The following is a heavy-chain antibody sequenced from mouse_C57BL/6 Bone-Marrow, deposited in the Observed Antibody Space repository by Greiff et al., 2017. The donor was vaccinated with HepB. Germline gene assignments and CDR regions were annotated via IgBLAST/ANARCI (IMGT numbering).Heavy chain of an antibody. Sequence: EVNLVESGGGLVKPGGSLKLSCAASGFTFSSYAMSWVRQTPEKRLEWVATISDGGSYTYYPDNVKGRFTISRDNAKNNLYLQMSHLKSEDTAMYYCAREGLWLRRGFDYWGQGTTLTVSS. CDR1: GFTFSSYA. CDR3: AREGLWLRRGFDY. D-gene: IGHD2-2*01. J-gene: IGHJ2*01. V-gene: IGHV5-4*01. CDR2: ISDGGSYT.